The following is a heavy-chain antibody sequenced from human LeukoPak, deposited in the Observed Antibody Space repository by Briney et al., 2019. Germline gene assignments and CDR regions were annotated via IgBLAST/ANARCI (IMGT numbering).Heavy chain of an antibody. J-gene: IGHJ4*01. CDR2: ISPDGSGK. CDR3: AKERGAFGAYDY. D-gene: IGHD3-10*01. V-gene: IGHV3-30*18. Sequence: GGSLRLSCAASGFTFSSYGMHWVRQGPGKGLEWVAVISPDGSGKFYADSAKGRFTISRDNPMNTLFLQMNSLRGDDTAVYYCAKERGAFGAYDYWGQGTLVTVSS. CDR1: GFTFSSYG.